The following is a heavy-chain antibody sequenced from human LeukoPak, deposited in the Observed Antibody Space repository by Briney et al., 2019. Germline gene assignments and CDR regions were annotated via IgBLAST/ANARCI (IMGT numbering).Heavy chain of an antibody. CDR2: INLSGST. J-gene: IGHJ4*02. Sequence: SETLSLTCAVYGGSFSGYYWSWIRQPPGKGLEWTGEINLSGSTNYNPSLKSRVTISVDTSKNQFSLRLSSVTAADTAVYYCARVYSDYWGQGTLVTVSS. CDR3: ARVYSDY. D-gene: IGHD5-18*01. CDR1: GGSFSGYY. V-gene: IGHV4-34*01.